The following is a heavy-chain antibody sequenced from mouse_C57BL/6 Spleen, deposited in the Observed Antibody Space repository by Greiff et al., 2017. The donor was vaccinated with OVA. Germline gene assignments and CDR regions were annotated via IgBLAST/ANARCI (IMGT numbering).Heavy chain of an antibody. CDR1: GYSITSGYD. Sequence: EVKLVESGPGMVKPSQSLSLTCTVTGYSITSGYDWHWIRHFPGNKLEWMGYISYSGSTNYNPSLKSRISITHDTSKNHFFLKLNSVTTEDTATYYCARAWDWDGAFAYWGQGTLVTVSA. J-gene: IGHJ3*01. CDR3: ARAWDWDGAFAY. V-gene: IGHV3-1*01. D-gene: IGHD4-1*01. CDR2: ISYSGST.